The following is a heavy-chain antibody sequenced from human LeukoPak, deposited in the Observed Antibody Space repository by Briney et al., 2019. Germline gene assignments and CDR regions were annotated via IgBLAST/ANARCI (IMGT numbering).Heavy chain of an antibody. CDR1: GYTFTSYG. CDR2: ISAYNGNT. CDR3: ARVGWSGGMGEFDP. J-gene: IGHJ5*02. V-gene: IGHV1-18*01. D-gene: IGHD2-15*01. Sequence: VQVSCKASGYTFTSYGISWVRQAPGQGLEWMGWISAYNGNTNYAQKLQGRVTMTTDTSTSTAYMELRSLRSDDTAVYYCARVGWSGGMGEFDPWGQGTLVTVSS.